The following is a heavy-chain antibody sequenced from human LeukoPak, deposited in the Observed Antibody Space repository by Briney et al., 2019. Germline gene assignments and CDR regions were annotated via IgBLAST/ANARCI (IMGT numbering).Heavy chain of an antibody. J-gene: IGHJ3*02. CDR3: AKDYYDSSGYWSSGDAFDI. D-gene: IGHD3-22*01. V-gene: IGHV3-23*01. CDR2: ISGSGGST. CDR1: GFTFSSYA. Sequence: PGGSLRLSCAASGFTFSSYAMSWVRQAPGRGLEWVSAISGSGGSTYYADSVKGRFTISRDNSKNTLYLQMNSLRAEDTAVYYCAKDYYDSSGYWSSGDAFDIWGQGTMVTVSS.